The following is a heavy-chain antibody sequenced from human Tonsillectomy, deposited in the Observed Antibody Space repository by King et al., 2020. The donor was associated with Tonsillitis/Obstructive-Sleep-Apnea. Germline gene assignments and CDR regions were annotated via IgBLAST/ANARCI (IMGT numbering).Heavy chain of an antibody. D-gene: IGHD5-18*01. CDR2: IFSNDEK. CDR3: ARIADTAMASYYYYYYMDV. Sequence: VTLKESGPVLVKPTETLTLTCTVSGFSLSNARMGVSWIRQPPGKALEWLAHIFSNDEKSYRTSLKRRLTISKDTSKSQVVLTMTNMDPVDTATYYCARIADTAMASYYYYYYMDVWGKGTTVTVSS. CDR1: GFSLSNARMG. J-gene: IGHJ6*03. V-gene: IGHV2-26*01.